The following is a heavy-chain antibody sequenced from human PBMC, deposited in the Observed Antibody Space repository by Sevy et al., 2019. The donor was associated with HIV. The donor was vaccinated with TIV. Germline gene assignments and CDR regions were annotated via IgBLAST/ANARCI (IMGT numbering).Heavy chain of an antibody. J-gene: IGHJ1*01. CDR2: ISYDGSNR. V-gene: IGHV3-30-3*01. CDR3: ALERLYSNVAEYFQN. Sequence: GGSLRLSCASSGFTFTYYSMHWVRQAPGKGLEWVATISYDGSNRHYAESLQGRFTNSGDNSKNWLVLQMKSLRAEDTAVYYCALERLYSNVAEYFQNWGQGTLVTVSS. D-gene: IGHD1-1*01. CDR1: GFTFTYYS.